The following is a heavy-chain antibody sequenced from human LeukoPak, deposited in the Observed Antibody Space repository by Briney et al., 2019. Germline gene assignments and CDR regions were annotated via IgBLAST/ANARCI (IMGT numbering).Heavy chain of an antibody. Sequence: GGSLRLSCAASGYTFCDYAISCGSQAPGKGPEWVSIISGSGDDTHYADSVKGRFTISRDNSKNTLYLQMNTLTAADTAVYHFVRRGWLLNFNYWGQGTLVTVSS. V-gene: IGHV3-23*01. CDR2: ISGSGDDT. CDR1: GYTFCDYA. J-gene: IGHJ4*02. CDR3: VRRGWLLNFNY. D-gene: IGHD3-22*01.